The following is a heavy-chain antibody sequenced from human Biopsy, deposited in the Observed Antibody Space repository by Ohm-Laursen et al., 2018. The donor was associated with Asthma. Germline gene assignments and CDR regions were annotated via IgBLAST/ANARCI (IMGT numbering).Heavy chain of an antibody. J-gene: IGHJ4*02. D-gene: IGHD3-22*01. CDR3: ARGDSSNWSHYYFDY. Sequence: GSLRLSCAASGFAVSREHMFWVRQAPGKGLEWVSVIYSGGTSHTADSVRGRFTISRDYSKNTLYLQMHSLRAEDTAVYYCARGDSSNWSHYYFDYWGRGTLVTVSS. CDR2: IYSGGTS. CDR1: GFAVSREH. V-gene: IGHV3-53*01.